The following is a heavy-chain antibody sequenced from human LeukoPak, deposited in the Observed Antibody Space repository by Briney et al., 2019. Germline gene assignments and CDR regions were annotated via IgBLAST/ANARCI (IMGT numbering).Heavy chain of an antibody. Sequence: GGSLRLSCAASGFNFSSYEMNWVRQAPGNGLEWVSYISRSGSTAFYADSVKGRFTISRDNAKNSLYLQMNSLRAEDTAAHYCARASGPGYYYYYMDVWGKGTTVIVSS. D-gene: IGHD5-12*01. V-gene: IGHV3-48*03. J-gene: IGHJ6*03. CDR2: ISRSGSTA. CDR1: GFNFSSYE. CDR3: ARASGPGYYYYYMDV.